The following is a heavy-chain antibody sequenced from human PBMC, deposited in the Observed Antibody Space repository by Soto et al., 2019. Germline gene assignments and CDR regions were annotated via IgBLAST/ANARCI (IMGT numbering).Heavy chain of an antibody. J-gene: IGHJ4*02. D-gene: IGHD6-19*01. V-gene: IGHV3-7*01. CDR1: GFSSSPFW. Sequence: EVQLVESGGGLVQPGRSLRLSCADSGFSSSPFWMPWVRQAPGTGLEWVALIKQHASEELYVDSVKGGFTISRDNAKNALYLQMGSLRVEDATVFYFSGGSGGLLPGWGPGTLVTVSS. CDR2: IKQHASEE. CDR3: SGGSGGLLPG.